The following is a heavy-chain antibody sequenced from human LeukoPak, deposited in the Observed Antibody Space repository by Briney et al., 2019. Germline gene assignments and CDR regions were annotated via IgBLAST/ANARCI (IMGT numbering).Heavy chain of an antibody. J-gene: IGHJ5*02. CDR3: ARESHYYDSSGTNWFDP. V-gene: IGHV4-59*01. Sequence: SETLSLTCTVSGDSISSYYWSWIRQPPGKGLEWIGYIYYSGSTNYNPSLKSRVTISVDTSKNQFSLKLSSVTAADTAVYYCARESHYYDSSGTNWFDPWGQGTLVTVSS. D-gene: IGHD3-22*01. CDR2: IYYSGST. CDR1: GDSISSYY.